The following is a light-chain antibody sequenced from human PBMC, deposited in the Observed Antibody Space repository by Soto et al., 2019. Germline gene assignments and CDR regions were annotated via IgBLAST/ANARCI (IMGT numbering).Light chain of an antibody. CDR1: QAIGNA. V-gene: IGKV1-6*01. CDR2: AAS. CDR3: LQDYNYPLT. Sequence: AIQMTQPPSSLSASVGDRVTITCRASQAIGNALTWYQQKPGKAPHLLIFAASSLQSGVPSRFSGSGSGTDFTLTISSLQPEDFATYYCLQDYNYPLTFGQGTKLEIK. J-gene: IGKJ2*01.